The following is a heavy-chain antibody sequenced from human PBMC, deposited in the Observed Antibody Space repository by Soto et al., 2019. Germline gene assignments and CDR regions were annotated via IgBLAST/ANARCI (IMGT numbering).Heavy chain of an antibody. J-gene: IGHJ4*02. Sequence: GGSLRLSCAASGFTFSSYGMHWVRQAPGKGLEWVAVIWYDGSNKYYADSVKGRLTISRDNSKNTLYLQMNSLRAEDTAVYYCARGPFLCTNGVCFAVSLPDYWGQGTLVTVSS. V-gene: IGHV3-33*01. CDR3: ARGPFLCTNGVCFAVSLPDY. D-gene: IGHD2-8*01. CDR2: IWYDGSNK. CDR1: GFTFSSYG.